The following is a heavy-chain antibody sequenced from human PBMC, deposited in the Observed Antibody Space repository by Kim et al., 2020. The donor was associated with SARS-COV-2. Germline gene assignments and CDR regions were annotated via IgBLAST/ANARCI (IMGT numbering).Heavy chain of an antibody. Sequence: NTSHKSRVTISVDTSKNQFSLKLSSVTAADTAVYSCARMRYSCGYSLFDYWGQGTLVTVSS. J-gene: IGHJ4*02. D-gene: IGHD5-18*01. CDR3: ARMRYSCGYSLFDY. V-gene: IGHV4-59*01.